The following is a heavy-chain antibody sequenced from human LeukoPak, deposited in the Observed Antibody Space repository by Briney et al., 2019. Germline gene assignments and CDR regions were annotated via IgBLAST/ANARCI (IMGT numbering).Heavy chain of an antibody. CDR3: ARVSYSGSYFDY. D-gene: IGHD1-26*01. V-gene: IGHV4-34*01. CDR1: GGSFSGYY. Sequence: TSETLSLTCAVYGGSFSGYYWSWIRQPPGKGLEWIGEINHSGSTNYNPSLKSRVTISVDTSKNQFSLKLSSVTAADTAVYYCARVSYSGSYFDYWGQGTLVTVSS. CDR2: INHSGST. J-gene: IGHJ4*02.